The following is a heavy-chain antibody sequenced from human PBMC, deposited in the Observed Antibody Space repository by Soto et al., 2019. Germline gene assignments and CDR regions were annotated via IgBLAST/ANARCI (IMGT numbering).Heavy chain of an antibody. CDR1: GGSFSGYY. D-gene: IGHD3-22*01. J-gene: IGHJ4*02. CDR2: INHSGST. Sequence: SETLSLTCAVYGGSFSGYYWSWIRQPPGKGLEWIGEINHSGSTNYNPSLKSRVTISVDTSKNQFSLKLSSVTAADTAVYYCARDYWSGSSGYFDYWGQGTLVTVSS. CDR3: ARDYWSGSSGYFDY. V-gene: IGHV4-34*01.